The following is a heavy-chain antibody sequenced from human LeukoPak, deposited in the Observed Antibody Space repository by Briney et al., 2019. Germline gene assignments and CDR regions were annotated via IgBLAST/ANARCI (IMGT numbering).Heavy chain of an antibody. D-gene: IGHD3-16*01. V-gene: IGHV4-30-2*01. CDR3: ARAGLTFRGVGAATNWFDP. CDR1: GGSISSGGYS. Sequence: SETLSLTCAVSGGSISSGGYSWSWIRQPPGKGLEWIGYIYHSGSTYYNPSLKSRVTISVDRSKNQFSLELSSVTAADTAVYYCARAGLTFRGVGAATNWFDPWGQGTLVTVSS. CDR2: IYHSGST. J-gene: IGHJ5*02.